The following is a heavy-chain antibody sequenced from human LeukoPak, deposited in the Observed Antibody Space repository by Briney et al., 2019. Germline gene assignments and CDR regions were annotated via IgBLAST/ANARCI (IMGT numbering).Heavy chain of an antibody. CDR3: AKMKGITMVRGTFDY. V-gene: IGHV3-23*01. CDR2: ISGSGGNT. D-gene: IGHD3-10*01. CDR1: GFTFSSYA. Sequence: PGGSLRLSCAASGFTFSSYAMTWVCQAPGKGLEWVPSISGSGGNTYYADSVKGRFTISRDNSKNTLYLQMSSLRAEDTAVYYCAKMKGITMVRGTFDYWGQGTLVTVSS. J-gene: IGHJ4*02.